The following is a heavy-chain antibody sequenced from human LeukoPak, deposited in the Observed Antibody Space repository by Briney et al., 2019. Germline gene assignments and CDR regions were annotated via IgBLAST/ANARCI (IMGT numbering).Heavy chain of an antibody. D-gene: IGHD3-22*01. CDR2: TTSDGSST. J-gene: IGHJ4*02. V-gene: IGHV3-74*01. CDR1: GFTFSNYW. CDR3: ARDRHYYDSSGYPREFDY. Sequence: GGSLRLSCAASGFTFSNYWMHWVRQAPGKGLVWVSRTTSDGSSTNYADSVKGRFTISRDNAKNILYLQMNSLRAEDTAVYYCARDRHYYDSSGYPREFDYWGQGTLVTVSS.